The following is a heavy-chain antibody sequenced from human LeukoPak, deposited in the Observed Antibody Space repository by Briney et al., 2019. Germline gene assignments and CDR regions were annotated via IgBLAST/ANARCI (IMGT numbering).Heavy chain of an antibody. Sequence: KASETLPLTCTVSGGSISSYYWSWIRQPPGKGLEWIGYIYYSGSTNYNPSLKSRVTISVDTSKNQFSLKLSSVTAADTAVYYCARRASSGWYFDYWGQGTLVTVSS. D-gene: IGHD6-19*01. V-gene: IGHV4-59*08. CDR3: ARRASSGWYFDY. CDR2: IYYSGST. CDR1: GGSISSYY. J-gene: IGHJ4*02.